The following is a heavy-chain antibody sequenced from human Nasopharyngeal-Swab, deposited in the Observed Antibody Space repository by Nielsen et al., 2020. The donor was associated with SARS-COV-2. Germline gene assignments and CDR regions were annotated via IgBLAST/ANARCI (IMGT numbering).Heavy chain of an antibody. J-gene: IGHJ6*04. CDR3: TTYSSGWL. CDR2: IKSRAAGGTK. D-gene: IGHD6-19*01. CDR1: GFTFSKAW. V-gene: IGHV3-15*01. Sequence: GGPLRLFCAPSGFTFSKAWMSGVPQAPGKGPEWVGRIKSRAAGGTKDYAAPVIGRFTVSRDDSESTLYLQMSSLKTEDTAVYYCTTYSSGWLWGKGTTVTVSS.